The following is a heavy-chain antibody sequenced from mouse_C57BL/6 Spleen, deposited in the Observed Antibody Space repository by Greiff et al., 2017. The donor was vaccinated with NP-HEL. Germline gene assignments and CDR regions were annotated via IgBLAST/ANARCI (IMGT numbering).Heavy chain of an antibody. J-gene: IGHJ3*01. Sequence: EVQLQQSGAELVRPGASVKLSCTASGFNIKDYYMHWVKQRPEQGLEWIGRIDPEDGDTEYAPKFQGKATMTADTSSNSAYLQLRILTSEDTAVYYCTTAYDYDGFAYWGQGTLVTVSA. D-gene: IGHD2-4*01. V-gene: IGHV14-1*01. CDR2: IDPEDGDT. CDR3: TTAYDYDGFAY. CDR1: GFNIKDYY.